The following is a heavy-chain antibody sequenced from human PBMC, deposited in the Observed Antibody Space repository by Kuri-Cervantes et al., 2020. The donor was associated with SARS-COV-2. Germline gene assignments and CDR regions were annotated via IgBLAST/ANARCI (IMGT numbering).Heavy chain of an antibody. CDR2: ISYDGDNQ. Sequence: GESLKISCEGSESTFSSYAMQWVRQAPGKGPEWVGVISYDGDNQYYADSVKGRFTISRDNSKNSLYLQMNSLRTEDTALYYCAKVNDFRRGTYYYYMDVWGKGTTVTVSS. J-gene: IGHJ6*03. D-gene: IGHD3-3*01. CDR1: ESTFSSYA. V-gene: IGHV3-30*04. CDR3: AKVNDFRRGTYYYYMDV.